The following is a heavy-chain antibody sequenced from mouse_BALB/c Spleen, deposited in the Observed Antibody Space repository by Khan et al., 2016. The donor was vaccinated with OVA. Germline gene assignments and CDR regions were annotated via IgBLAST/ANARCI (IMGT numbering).Heavy chain of an antibody. D-gene: IGHD1-1*01. J-gene: IGHJ3*01. CDR3: ANHGSSSAWRTY. Sequence: QIQLVQSGAELAKPGASVKMSCKASGYTFTNYWMHWVKQRPGQGLEWIGYINPSTGYSEYNQKFKDKATLTADKSSSTAYIQLSSLTSEDSAVYYCANHGSSSAWRTYWGQGTLVTVSA. CDR2: INPSTGYS. V-gene: IGHV1-7*01. CDR1: GYTFTNYW.